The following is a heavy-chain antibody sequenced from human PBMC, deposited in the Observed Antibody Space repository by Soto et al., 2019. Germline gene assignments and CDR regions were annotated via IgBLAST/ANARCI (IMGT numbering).Heavy chain of an antibody. D-gene: IGHD4-4*01. J-gene: IGHJ4*01. Sequence: SETLSLTCTVSGASINSGGFYWSWVRQLPGKGLEWIGYIYFSGNTYYNPSLESRVAISLDTSQNQYSLKLTSVTAADTAVYYCGSSNAWEVLLGYWGQGVLVTFSS. V-gene: IGHV4-31*03. CDR2: IYFSGNT. CDR3: GSSNAWEVLLGY. CDR1: GASINSGGFY.